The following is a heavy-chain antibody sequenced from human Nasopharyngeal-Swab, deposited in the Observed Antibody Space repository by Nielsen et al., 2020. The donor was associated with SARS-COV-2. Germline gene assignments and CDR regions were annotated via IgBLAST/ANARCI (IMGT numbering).Heavy chain of an antibody. CDR2: IKEDGSET. D-gene: IGHD6-19*01. CDR3: ARDRYSSE. CDR1: GFTFGRFW. Sequence: GGSLRLSSAASGFTFGRFWMTWVRQAPGKGLEWVANIKEDGSETNYVESVKGRFTISRDNAKNSLYLQMNSLRAEDTAVYHCARDRYSSEWGQGSLVTVSS. V-gene: IGHV3-7*01. J-gene: IGHJ4*02.